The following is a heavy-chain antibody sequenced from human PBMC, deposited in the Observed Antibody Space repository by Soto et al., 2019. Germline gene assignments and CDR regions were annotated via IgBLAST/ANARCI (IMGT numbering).Heavy chain of an antibody. J-gene: IGHJ4*02. Sequence: GGSLRLSCAASGFTFSSYAISWVRQAPGKGLEWVSAISGSGGSTYYADSVKGRFTISRDNSKNTLYLQMNSLRAEDTAVYYCAKDTRRPKMTKGDTWTDYWGQGTLVTVSS. V-gene: IGHV3-23*01. CDR3: AKDTRRPKMTKGDTWTDY. CDR2: ISGSGGST. D-gene: IGHD3-16*01. CDR1: GFTFSSYA.